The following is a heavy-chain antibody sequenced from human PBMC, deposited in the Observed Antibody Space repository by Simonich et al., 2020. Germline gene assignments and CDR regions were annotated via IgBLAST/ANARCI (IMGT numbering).Heavy chain of an antibody. CDR2: INHSGST. J-gene: IGHJ3*02. D-gene: IGHD6-13*01. CDR1: GGSFSGYY. V-gene: IGHV4-34*01. CDR3: ASLSGIAAAGTRFDI. Sequence: QLQLQQLGAGLLTPSETLSLNCADYGGSFSGYYWNWIRQPPGKGLEWIGEINHSGSTNYNPVPKGRVTISVDTSKNQFSRKLSSGTAADTAVYYCASLSGIAAAGTRFDIWGQGTMVTVSS.